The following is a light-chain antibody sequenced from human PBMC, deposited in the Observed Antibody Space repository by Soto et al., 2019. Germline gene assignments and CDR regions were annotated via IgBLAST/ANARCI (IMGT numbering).Light chain of an antibody. CDR2: DVT. Sequence: QSALTQPRSVSGSPGQSVTISCTGTSSNVGGYNYVSWYQQHPAKAPKLLIFDVTKRPSGVPDRFSGSKSGNAASLTISGLQAADEADYYCCSYAGSYTYVFGGGTKLTVL. V-gene: IGLV2-11*01. CDR1: SSNVGGYNY. J-gene: IGLJ3*02. CDR3: CSYAGSYTYV.